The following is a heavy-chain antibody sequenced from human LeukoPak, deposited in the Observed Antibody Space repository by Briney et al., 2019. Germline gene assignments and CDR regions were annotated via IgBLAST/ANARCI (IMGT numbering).Heavy chain of an antibody. D-gene: IGHD5-18*01. CDR3: ARGWYSYGPVTHLFDY. CDR1: GGSISSSHYS. J-gene: IGHJ4*02. Sequence: SETLSLTSAVSGGSISSSHYSRRWIRQPPGRSLEWNPRIYNNGSPKYNPPLKIHLTMSVDTPKHRSALTLSSVTAADTAVYYCARGWYSYGPVTHLFDYWGQGTLVTVSS. V-gene: IGHV4-61*05. CDR2: IYNNGSP.